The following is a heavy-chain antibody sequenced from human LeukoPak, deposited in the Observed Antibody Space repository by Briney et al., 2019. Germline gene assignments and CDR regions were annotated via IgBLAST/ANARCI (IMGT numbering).Heavy chain of an antibody. Sequence: GGSLRLSCAASGFTFSSYAMSWVRQAPGKGLEWVSAISGSGGSTYYADSVKGRFTISRDNSKNTLYLQMNSLRAEDTAVYYCAKDGNYYGSGSYYSPRNWFDPWGQGTLVIVSS. J-gene: IGHJ5*02. V-gene: IGHV3-23*01. D-gene: IGHD3-10*01. CDR3: AKDGNYYGSGSYYSPRNWFDP. CDR1: GFTFSSYA. CDR2: ISGSGGST.